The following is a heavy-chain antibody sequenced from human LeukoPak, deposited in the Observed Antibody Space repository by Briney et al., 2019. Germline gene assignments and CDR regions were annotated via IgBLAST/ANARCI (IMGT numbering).Heavy chain of an antibody. CDR3: ARESLTWLQSRTSWFDP. J-gene: IGHJ5*02. V-gene: IGHV4-39*07. Sequence: KPSETLSLTCTVSGGSISSGNYYWGWLRQPPEKGLDWIVSMYYSGSTYYNPSINTRITISVDTSKNQFSLKLSSVTAADTAVYYCARESLTWLQSRTSWFDPWGQGTLVTVSS. CDR2: MYYSGST. CDR1: GGSISSGNYY. D-gene: IGHD5-24*01.